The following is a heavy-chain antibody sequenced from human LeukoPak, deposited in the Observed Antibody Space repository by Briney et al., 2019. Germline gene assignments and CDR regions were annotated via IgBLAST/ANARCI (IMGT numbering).Heavy chain of an antibody. CDR2: IYYSGST. CDR3: ARALSTMVRGVIISYFDY. CDR1: GGSISNKY. J-gene: IGHJ4*02. V-gene: IGHV4-59*01. Sequence: SETLSLTCTVSGGSISNKYRSWIRQPPGKGLEWIGYIYYSGSTNYNPSLKSRVTISVDTSKNQFSLKLSSVTAADTAVYYCARALSTMVRGVIISYFDYWGQGTLVTVSS. D-gene: IGHD3-10*01.